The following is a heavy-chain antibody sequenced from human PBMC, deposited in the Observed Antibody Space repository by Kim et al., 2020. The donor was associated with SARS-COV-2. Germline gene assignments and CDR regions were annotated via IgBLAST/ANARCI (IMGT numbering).Heavy chain of an antibody. CDR2: IIPIFGTA. CDR3: ARDSLGGAAADHYWYFDL. Sequence: SVKVSCKASGGTFSSYAISWVRQAPGQGLEWMGGIIPIFGTANYAQKFQGRVTITADESTSTAYMELSSLRSEDTAVYYCARDSLGGAAADHYWYFDLWGRGTLVTVSS. V-gene: IGHV1-69*13. D-gene: IGHD6-13*01. J-gene: IGHJ2*01. CDR1: GGTFSSYA.